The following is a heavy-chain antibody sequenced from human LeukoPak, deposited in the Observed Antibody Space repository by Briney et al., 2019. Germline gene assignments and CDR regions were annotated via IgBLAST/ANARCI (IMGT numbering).Heavy chain of an antibody. CDR2: ISAYNGNT. CDR1: GYTFTSYV. D-gene: IGHD5-18*01. CDR3: ASLSGYSYDLGGDFDY. Sequence: ASVKVSCKASGYTFTSYVISWVRQAPGQGLEWMGWISAYNGNTNYAQKLQGRVTMTTDTSTSTAYMELRSLRSDDTAVYYCASLSGYSYDLGGDFDYWGQGTLVTVSS. V-gene: IGHV1-18*01. J-gene: IGHJ4*02.